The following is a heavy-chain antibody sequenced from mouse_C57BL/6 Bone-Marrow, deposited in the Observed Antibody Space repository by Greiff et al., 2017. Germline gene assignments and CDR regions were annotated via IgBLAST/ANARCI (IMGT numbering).Heavy chain of an antibody. CDR3: ASWVY. Sequence: QVQLQQSGPELVKPGASVKISCKASGYAFSSSWMNWVKQRPGKGLEWIGRIYPGDGDTNYNGKFKDKATLTVDKSSSTAYMQLSSLTSEDSAVYYCASWVYWGQGTLVTVSA. J-gene: IGHJ3*01. V-gene: IGHV1-82*01. D-gene: IGHD4-1*01. CDR1: GYAFSSSW. CDR2: IYPGDGDT.